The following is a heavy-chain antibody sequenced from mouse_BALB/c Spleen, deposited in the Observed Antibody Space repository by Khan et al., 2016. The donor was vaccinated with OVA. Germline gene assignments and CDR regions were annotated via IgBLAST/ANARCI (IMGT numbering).Heavy chain of an antibody. CDR3: ANHGSSSAWLTY. Sequence: QVQLKESGAELAKPGASVKTSCKASGYTFTSYWMHWVKQRPGQGLEWIGYINPSTGYTEYNQRFKDKATLTADKSSSTAYMQLSSLTSEESAVYYCANHGSSSAWLTYWGQGTLVTVSA. V-gene: IGHV1-7*01. J-gene: IGHJ3*01. D-gene: IGHD1-1*01. CDR2: INPSTGYT. CDR1: GYTFTSYW.